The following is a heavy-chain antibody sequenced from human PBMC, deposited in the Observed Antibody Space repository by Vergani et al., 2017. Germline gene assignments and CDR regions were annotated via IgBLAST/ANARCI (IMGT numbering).Heavy chain of an antibody. V-gene: IGHV3-23*01. CDR2: ISGSGGST. CDR3: AKGGGATRVYYFDY. CDR1: GFTFSSYA. D-gene: IGHD1-26*01. J-gene: IGHJ4*02. Sequence: EVQLLESGGGLVQPGGSLRLSCAASGFTFSSYAMSWVRQAPGKGLEWVSAISGSGGSTYYADSVKGRFTISRDNSKNTLYLKMNSLRAEDTAVNYCAKGGGATRVYYFDYWGQGTLVTVSS.